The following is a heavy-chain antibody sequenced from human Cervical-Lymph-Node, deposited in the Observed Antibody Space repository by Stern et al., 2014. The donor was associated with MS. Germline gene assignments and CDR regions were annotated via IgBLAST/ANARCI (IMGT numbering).Heavy chain of an antibody. Sequence: DQLVESGGGVVQPGRSLRLSCAASGFTFSSYGMHWVRQAPGKGLAWGAVISYDGSNKYYADSVKGRFTISRDNSKNTLYLQMNSLRAEDTAVYYCAKRPDSGYDYYFDYWGQGTLVTVSS. CDR3: AKRPDSGYDYYFDY. J-gene: IGHJ4*02. V-gene: IGHV3-30*18. CDR2: ISYDGSNK. D-gene: IGHD5-12*01. CDR1: GFTFSSYG.